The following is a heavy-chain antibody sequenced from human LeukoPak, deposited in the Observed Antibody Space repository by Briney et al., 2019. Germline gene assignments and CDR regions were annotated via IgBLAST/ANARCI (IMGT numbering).Heavy chain of an antibody. D-gene: IGHD3-10*01. J-gene: IGHJ4*02. V-gene: IGHV3-23*01. CDR2: ISSSGGGT. Sequence: GGSLRLSCAASGFTFSTYGMHWVRQAPGKGLEWVSAISSSGGGTYYADSVKGRFTISRDNSKNTLYLQMNSLRAEDTAVYYCAKYSSGNYYRGLDYWGQGTLVTVSS. CDR3: AKYSSGNYYRGLDY. CDR1: GFTFSTYG.